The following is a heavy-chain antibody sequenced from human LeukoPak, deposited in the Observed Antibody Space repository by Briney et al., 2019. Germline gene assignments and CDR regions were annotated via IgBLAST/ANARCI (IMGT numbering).Heavy chain of an antibody. V-gene: IGHV4-39*01. CDR3: ARRIRDYYDSSGYYRGRHFDY. CDR2: IYYSGST. Sequence: SETLSLTCTVSGGSISSSSYYWGWIRQPPGKGLEWIGSIYYSGSTYYNPSLKSRVTISVDTSKNQFSLKLSSVTAADTAVYYCARRIRDYYDSSGYYRGRHFDYWGQGTLVTVSS. D-gene: IGHD3-22*01. CDR1: GGSISSSSYY. J-gene: IGHJ4*02.